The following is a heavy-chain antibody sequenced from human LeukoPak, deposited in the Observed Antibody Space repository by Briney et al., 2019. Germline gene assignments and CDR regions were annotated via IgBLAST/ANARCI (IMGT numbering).Heavy chain of an antibody. CDR1: GFTFDDYA. D-gene: IGHD2-2*01. V-gene: IGHV3-43D*04. J-gene: IGHJ2*01. CDR3: AKDIVRVVPAAIRYFDL. Sequence: GGSLRLSCAASGFTFDDYAMHWVRHAPGKGLEWVSLISWDGGSTYYADSVKGRFTISRDNSKNSLYLQMNSLRAEDTALYYCAKDIVRVVPAAIRYFDLWGRGTLVTVSS. CDR2: ISWDGGST.